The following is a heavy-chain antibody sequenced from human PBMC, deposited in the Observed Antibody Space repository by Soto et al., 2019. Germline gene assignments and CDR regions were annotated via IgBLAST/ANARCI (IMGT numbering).Heavy chain of an antibody. Sequence: QVQLVESGGGLVKPGGSLRLTCAAAGFTFSDYYMSWIRQAPGKGLEWVSYISSSGSTIYYADSVKGRFTISRDNAKNSRYLQMNSLRAEDTAVYYCARDRSDYDFRSGYSENEAFDYCGQGTLVTVSS. CDR1: GFTFSDYY. CDR2: ISSSGSTI. J-gene: IGHJ4*02. V-gene: IGHV3-11*01. CDR3: ARDRSDYDFRSGYSENEAFDY. D-gene: IGHD3-3*01.